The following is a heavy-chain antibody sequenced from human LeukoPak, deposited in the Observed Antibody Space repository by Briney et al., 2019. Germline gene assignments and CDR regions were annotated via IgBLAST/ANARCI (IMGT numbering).Heavy chain of an antibody. J-gene: IGHJ4*02. D-gene: IGHD6-13*01. CDR1: GFTFSDYY. V-gene: IGHV3-11*06. Sequence: GGSLRLSCAASGFTFSDYYMSWIRQAPGKGLEWVSYISSSSSYTNYADSVKGRFTISRDNAKNSLYLQMNSLRAEDTAVYYCARMCPGDPRQLVRVGYFDYWGQGTLVTVSS. CDR2: ISSSSSYT. CDR3: ARMCPGDPRQLVRVGYFDY.